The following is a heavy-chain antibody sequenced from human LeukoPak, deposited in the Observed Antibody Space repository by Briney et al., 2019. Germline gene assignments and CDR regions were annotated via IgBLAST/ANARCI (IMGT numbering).Heavy chain of an antibody. V-gene: IGHV1-69*05. CDR1: GGTFSSYA. D-gene: IGHD3-22*01. Sequence: SVKVSCKASGGTFSSYAISWVRQAPGQGLEWMGGIIPIFGTANYAQKFQGRVTMTRDTSISTAYMELSRLRSDDTAVYYCYDSSGYWGQGTLVTVSS. J-gene: IGHJ4*02. CDR2: IIPIFGTA. CDR3: YDSSGY.